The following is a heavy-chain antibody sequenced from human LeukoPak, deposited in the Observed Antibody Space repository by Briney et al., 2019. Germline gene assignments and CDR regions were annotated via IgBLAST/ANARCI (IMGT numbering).Heavy chain of an antibody. D-gene: IGHD3-9*01. V-gene: IGHV3-66*01. CDR2: IYSDGTT. CDR1: GLTVNSDY. CDR3: ARDLETDKSDEFDI. J-gene: IGHJ3*02. Sequence: PRGSLRLSCAASGLTVNSDYMSWVRQAPGKGLEWVSVIYSDGTTYYADSVKGRFFISRDNPKNTLYLQMNSLRADDTAVYYCARDLETDKSDEFDIWGQGTMVTVSS.